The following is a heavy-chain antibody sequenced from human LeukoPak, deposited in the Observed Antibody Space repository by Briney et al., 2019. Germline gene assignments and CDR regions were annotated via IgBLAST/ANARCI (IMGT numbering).Heavy chain of an antibody. V-gene: IGHV3-21*01. CDR2: IGSRSTYT. CDR1: GFTFSSYS. CDR3: ARGGLNFDAFDI. Sequence: PGGSLRLSCAASGFTFSSYSMNWVRQAPGKGLEWVSSIGSRSTYTYSAHSVSGRFTISRDNAKNSLYLQMNSLRAGDTAVYYCARGGLNFDAFDIWGQGTMVTVSS. J-gene: IGHJ3*02. D-gene: IGHD1-7*01.